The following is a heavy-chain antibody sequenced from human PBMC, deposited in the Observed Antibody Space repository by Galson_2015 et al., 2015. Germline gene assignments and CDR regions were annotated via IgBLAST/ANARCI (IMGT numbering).Heavy chain of an antibody. CDR1: GSGFATHW. J-gene: IGHJ4*02. V-gene: IGHV5-51*01. CDR2: IYPGDSDT. CDR3: ARAFYGSGSHYGDY. D-gene: IGHD3-10*01. Sequence: QSGAEVKKSGEFLQISCKGSGSGFATHWIAWVRQMPGKGLEWMGVIYPGDSDTRYSPSFQGQVTISVDKSISTAYLQWSSLKASDTAMYYCARAFYGSGSHYGDYWGQGTLVTVSS.